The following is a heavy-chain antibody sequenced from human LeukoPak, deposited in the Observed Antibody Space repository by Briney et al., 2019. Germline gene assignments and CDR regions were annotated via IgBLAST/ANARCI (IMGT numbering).Heavy chain of an antibody. J-gene: IGHJ4*02. V-gene: IGHV3-23*01. D-gene: IGHD3-22*01. Sequence: GGSLRLSCAASGFTFSSYAMSWIRQAPGKGLEWVSAISGSGGSTYYADSVKGRFTISRDNSKNTLYLQMNSLRAEDTAVYYCAKNAPYYYDSSGYYSYWGQGTLVTVSS. CDR1: GFTFSSYA. CDR3: AKNAPYYYDSSGYYSY. CDR2: ISGSGGST.